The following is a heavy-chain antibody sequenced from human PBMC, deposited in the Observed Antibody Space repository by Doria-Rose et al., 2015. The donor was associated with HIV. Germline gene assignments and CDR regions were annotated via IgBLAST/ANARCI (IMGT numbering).Heavy chain of an antibody. CDR3: ARGLLRGGWNDVDYYYGMDV. V-gene: IGHV4-34*01. D-gene: IGHD1-1*01. CDR2: INHSGRT. J-gene: IGHJ6*02. Sequence: QVQLQQWGAGLVKPSETLSLTCAVFGGSFSGYYCSCIRQSPGNGLEWTGGINHSGRTNYKASLKSRVTISLDTSKNLFSLKLSSVTAADTAVYYCARGLLRGGWNDVDYYYGMDVWGQGTTVTVSS. CDR1: GGSFSGYY.